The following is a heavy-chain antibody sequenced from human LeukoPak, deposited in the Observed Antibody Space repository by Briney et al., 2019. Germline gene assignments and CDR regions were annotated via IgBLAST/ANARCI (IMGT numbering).Heavy chain of an antibody. V-gene: IGHV4-34*01. J-gene: IGHJ4*02. CDR1: GGSFSGYY. D-gene: IGHD1-26*01. CDR2: INHSGST. CDR3: ARVGAKYYFDY. Sequence: SETLSLPCAVYGGSFSGYYWSWIRPPPGKGLEWIGEINHSGSTNYNPSLKSRVTISVDTSKNQFSLKLSSVTAADTAVYYCARVGAKYYFDYWGQGTLVTVSS.